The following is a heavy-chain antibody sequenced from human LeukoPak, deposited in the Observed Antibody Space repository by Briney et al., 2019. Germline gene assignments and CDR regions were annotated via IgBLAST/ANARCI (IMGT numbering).Heavy chain of an antibody. D-gene: IGHD7-27*01. CDR1: GYTFTSYG. V-gene: IGHV1-8*02. CDR2: MNPNSGNT. Sequence: ASVKVSCKASGYTFTSYGTSWVRQAPGQGLEWMGWMNPNSGNTGYAQKFQGRVTMTRNTSISTAYMELSSLKSEDTAVYYCARAITGDDAFDIWGQGTMVTVSS. J-gene: IGHJ3*02. CDR3: ARAITGDDAFDI.